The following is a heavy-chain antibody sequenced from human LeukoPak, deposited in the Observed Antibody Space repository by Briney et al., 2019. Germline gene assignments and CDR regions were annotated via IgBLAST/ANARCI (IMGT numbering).Heavy chain of an antibody. CDR1: GYTFTSYD. V-gene: IGHV1-8*03. CDR3: ARVTSAFGGAPRARRYCFAY. Sequence: ASVKASCKASGYTFTSYDINWVRQAAGQGLEWMGWMNPNSGNTGYAQKFQGRVTITRNTSISTAYMELSSLRSEDTAVYYCARVTSAFGGAPRARRYCFAYWGQGTLVTVSS. J-gene: IGHJ4*02. D-gene: IGHD3-16*01. CDR2: MNPNSGNT.